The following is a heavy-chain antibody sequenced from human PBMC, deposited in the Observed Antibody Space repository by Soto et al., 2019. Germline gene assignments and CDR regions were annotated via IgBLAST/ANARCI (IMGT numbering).Heavy chain of an antibody. CDR2: IYHSGST. J-gene: IGHJ4*02. CDR3: ARERVFGVARHFDY. Sequence: QPPGKGLEWIGYIYHSGSTYYNPSLKSRVTISVDTSKNQFSLKLSSVTAADTAVYYCARERVFGVARHFDYWGQGTLVTVSS. V-gene: IGHV4-30-2*04. D-gene: IGHD3-3*01.